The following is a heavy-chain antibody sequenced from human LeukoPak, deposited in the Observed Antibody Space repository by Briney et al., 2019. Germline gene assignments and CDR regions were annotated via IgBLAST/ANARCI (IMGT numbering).Heavy chain of an antibody. Sequence: GGSLRLSCAASGFSFSIYSMTWVRQAPGKGLEWVSSISSSSSYIYYADSVKGRFTISRDNAKNPLYLQMNSLRAEDTAVYYCAGSIAAAEFDYWGQGTLVTVSS. D-gene: IGHD6-13*01. J-gene: IGHJ4*02. V-gene: IGHV3-21*01. CDR3: AGSIAAAEFDY. CDR2: ISSSSSYI. CDR1: GFSFSIYS.